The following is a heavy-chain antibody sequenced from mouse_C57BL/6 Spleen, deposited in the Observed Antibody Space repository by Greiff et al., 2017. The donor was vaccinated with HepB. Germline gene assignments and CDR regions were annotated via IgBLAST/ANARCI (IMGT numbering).Heavy chain of an antibody. Sequence: VQLQESGPELVKPGASVKISCKASGYAFSSSWMNWVKQRPGKGLEWNGLIYPGDGDTNYNGKFKGKAKLTVDKSSSTAYMQLSSLTSEDSAVHYCARLYYGSSYVRAMDYWGQGTSVTVSS. D-gene: IGHD1-1*01. CDR1: GYAFSSSW. CDR3: ARLYYGSSYVRAMDY. CDR2: IYPGDGDT. J-gene: IGHJ4*01. V-gene: IGHV1-82*01.